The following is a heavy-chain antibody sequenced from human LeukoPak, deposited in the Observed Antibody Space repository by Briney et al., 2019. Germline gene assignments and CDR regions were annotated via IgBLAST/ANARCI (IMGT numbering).Heavy chain of an antibody. Sequence: PSGALSLTCAVSGGSISSSNWWTWVRQPPGKGLEWIGEIYYSGNTNYNPSLKSRVTISVDTSKNQFSLKLSSVTAADTAVYYCAREKGSGWRYYYYMDVWGKGTTVTISS. V-gene: IGHV4-4*02. D-gene: IGHD6-19*01. CDR2: IYYSGNT. J-gene: IGHJ6*03. CDR3: AREKGSGWRYYYYMDV. CDR1: GGSISSSNW.